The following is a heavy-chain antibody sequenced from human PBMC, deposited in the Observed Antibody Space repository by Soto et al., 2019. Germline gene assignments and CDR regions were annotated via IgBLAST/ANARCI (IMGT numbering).Heavy chain of an antibody. CDR3: ASDARQGIEGATYGMDV. D-gene: IGHD6-25*01. CDR1: GFTFSDDG. CDR2: IWYDGNNK. V-gene: IGHV3-33*01. Sequence: QVQLVESGGGVVQPWRSLRLSCAASGFTFSDDGMHWVRQAPGKGLEWVAVIWYDGNNKYYTDSVEGRFTISRDNSKNTMYLQMKRLRAEETDVYYCASDARQGIEGATYGMDVWGQGTTVTVTS. J-gene: IGHJ6*02.